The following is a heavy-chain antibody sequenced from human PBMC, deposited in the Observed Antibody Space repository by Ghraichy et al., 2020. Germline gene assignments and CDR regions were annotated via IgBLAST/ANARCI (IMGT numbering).Heavy chain of an antibody. V-gene: IGHV3-11*01. J-gene: IGHJ3*02. Sequence: GESLNISCAASGFTFSDYYMSWIRQAPGKGLEWVSYISSSGSTIYYADSVKGRFTISRDNAKNSLYLQMNSLRAEDTAVYYCARDQGMVLANDAFDIWGQGTMVTVSS. CDR3: ARDQGMVLANDAFDI. CDR2: ISSSGSTI. CDR1: GFTFSDYY. D-gene: IGHD3-10*01.